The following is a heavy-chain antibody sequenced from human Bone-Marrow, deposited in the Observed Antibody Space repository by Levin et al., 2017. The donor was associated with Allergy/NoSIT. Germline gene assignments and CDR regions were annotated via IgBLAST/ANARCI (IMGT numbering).Heavy chain of an antibody. V-gene: IGHV5-51*01. J-gene: IGHJ4*02. CDR3: ARVSNYYDTSNKYQNFDY. CDR2: IYPGDSTA. D-gene: IGHD3-22*01. CDR1: GYSFTSFW. Sequence: PGGSLRLSCKGSGYSFTSFWIGWVRQMPGKGLEWMGIIYPGDSTARYSPSFQGQVTLSVDKSINTAYLQWSSLRASDTAMYDCARVSNYYDTSNKYQNFDYWGQGVRVTVSS.